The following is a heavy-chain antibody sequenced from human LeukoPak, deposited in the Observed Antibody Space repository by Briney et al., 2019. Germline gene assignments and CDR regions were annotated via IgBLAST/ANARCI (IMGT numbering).Heavy chain of an antibody. J-gene: IGHJ4*02. V-gene: IGHV3-23*01. CDR2: ISGRGDYI. D-gene: IGHD2-2*01. Sequence: GGSLRLSCAASGFTFSSYAMSWVRQAPGKGLEWVSAISGRGDYIYYADSVKGRFTFSRDNSKNTLYLQMNSLRAEDTALYYCVRQGGQTGDIVVVPAATSFDHWGQGTLVTVSS. CDR3: VRQGGQTGDIVVVPAATSFDH. CDR1: GFTFSSYA.